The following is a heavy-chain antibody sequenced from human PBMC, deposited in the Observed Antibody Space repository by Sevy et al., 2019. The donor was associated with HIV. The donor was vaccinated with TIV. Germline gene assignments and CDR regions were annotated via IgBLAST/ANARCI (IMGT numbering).Heavy chain of an antibody. J-gene: IGHJ6*02. V-gene: IGHV3-30*02. D-gene: IGHD6-19*01. CDR3: VKGGGSEVAGTTHYFYYGLDV. Sequence: GGSLRLSCAASGFAFSTNGMHWVRQGPGKGLEWVAFIRYDGSREYYADSVKGRFSVSRDNSNNTLYLQMSALKPEDTSTYYCVKGGGSEVAGTTHYFYYGLDVWGQGTTVTVSS. CDR2: IRYDGSRE. CDR1: GFAFSTNG.